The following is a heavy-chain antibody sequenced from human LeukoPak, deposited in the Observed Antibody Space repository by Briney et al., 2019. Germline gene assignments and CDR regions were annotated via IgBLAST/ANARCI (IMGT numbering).Heavy chain of an antibody. J-gene: IGHJ3*02. CDR1: GGSISSYY. Sequence: SETLSLTCTVSGGSISSYYWSWIRQPPGKGLEWIGYIYYSGSTNYNPSLKSRVTISVDTSKNQFSLKLSSVTAADTAVYYCARAVLRYFDWLLYPDAFDIWGQGTMVTVSS. CDR3: ARAVLRYFDWLLYPDAFDI. V-gene: IGHV4-59*01. D-gene: IGHD3-9*01. CDR2: IYYSGST.